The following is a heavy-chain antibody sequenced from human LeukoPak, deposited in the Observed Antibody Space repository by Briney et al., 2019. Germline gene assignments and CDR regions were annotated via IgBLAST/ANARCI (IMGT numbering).Heavy chain of an antibody. J-gene: IGHJ4*02. V-gene: IGHV4-34*01. CDR1: GGSFSGYY. D-gene: IGHD3-16*02. CDR2: INHSGST. Sequence: SETLSLTCAVYGGSFSGYYWSWIRQPPGKGLEWIGEINHSGSTNYSPSLKSRVTISVDTSENQFSLKLSSVTAADTAVYYCARVGYVWGSYRPIDYWGQGTLVTVSS. CDR3: ARVGYVWGSYRPIDY.